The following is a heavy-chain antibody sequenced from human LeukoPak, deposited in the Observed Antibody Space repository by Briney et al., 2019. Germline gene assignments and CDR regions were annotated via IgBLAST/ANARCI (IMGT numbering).Heavy chain of an antibody. V-gene: IGHV3-30*18. CDR1: GFTFSSYG. D-gene: IGHD3-10*01. Sequence: GGSLRLSCAASGFTFSSYGMHWVRQAPGKGLEWVAVISYDGSNKYYADSVKGRFTISRDNSKNTLYLQMNGLRAEDTAVYYCAKGRGAFDIWGQGTMVTVSS. J-gene: IGHJ3*02. CDR2: ISYDGSNK. CDR3: AKGRGAFDI.